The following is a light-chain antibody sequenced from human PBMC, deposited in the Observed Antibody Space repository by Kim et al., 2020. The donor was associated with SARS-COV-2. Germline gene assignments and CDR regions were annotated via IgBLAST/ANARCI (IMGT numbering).Light chain of an antibody. V-gene: IGLV1-44*01. CDR1: TSTSGSNT. CDR3: AAWDDSLNGLWV. CDR2: SNN. J-gene: IGLJ3*02. Sequence: RGTISCHGSTSTSGSNTVNWCQQLPGTAPKLLIYSNNQRPSGVPDRFSGSKSGTSASLAISGLQSEDEADYYCAAWDDSLNGLWVFGGGTQLTVL.